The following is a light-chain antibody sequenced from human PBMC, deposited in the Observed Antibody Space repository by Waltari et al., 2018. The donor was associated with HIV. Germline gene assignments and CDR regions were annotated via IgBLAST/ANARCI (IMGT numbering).Light chain of an antibody. CDR3: QSYDSSLSGSV. CDR2: GTR. CDR1: SSNIGAGYD. Sequence: QSVLTQPPSVSGAPGQRVTISCTGSSSNIGAGYDVHWYQQLPGTAPTLLIDGTRTRPSGGPDRFAGSKSGTSASLAITGLQAEDEADYYCQSYDSSLSGSVFGGGTKLTVL. V-gene: IGLV1-40*01. J-gene: IGLJ2*01.